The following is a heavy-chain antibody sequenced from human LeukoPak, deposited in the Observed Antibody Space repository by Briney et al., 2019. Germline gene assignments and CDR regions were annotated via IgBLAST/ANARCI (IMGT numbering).Heavy chain of an antibody. CDR3: ARDGGLHTNFDY. CDR2: TKPDGSAE. CDR1: GFIFRNYW. J-gene: IGHJ4*02. Sequence: GGSLRLSCAASGFIFRNYWRGWVRQAPGKGLEWVANTKPDGSAEYYADSVRGRFTASRDNANNLLYLQMNRLRAEDTAVYYCARDGGLHTNFDYWGQGTLLTVSS. D-gene: IGHD2-15*01. V-gene: IGHV3-7*01.